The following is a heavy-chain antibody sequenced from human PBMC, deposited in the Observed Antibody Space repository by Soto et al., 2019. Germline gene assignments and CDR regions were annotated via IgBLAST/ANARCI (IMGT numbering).Heavy chain of an antibody. J-gene: IGHJ4*02. V-gene: IGHV4-39*01. D-gene: IGHD2-15*01. Sequence: SETLSLTCTVSGGSISSSSYYWGWIRQPPGKGLEWIGSIYYSGSTYYNPSLKSRVTISVDTSKNQFSLKLSSVTAADTAVYYCARLHFQDILVVVAATLTYYFDYWGQGTLVTVSS. CDR2: IYYSGST. CDR1: GGSISSSSYY. CDR3: ARLHFQDILVVVAATLTYYFDY.